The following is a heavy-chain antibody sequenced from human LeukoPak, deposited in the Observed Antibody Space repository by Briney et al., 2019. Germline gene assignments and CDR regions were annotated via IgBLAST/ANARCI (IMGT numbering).Heavy chain of an antibody. CDR3: ARYGPRGYFDY. J-gene: IGHJ4*02. D-gene: IGHD3-10*01. V-gene: IGHV4-59*01. CDR1: GGSISSYH. Sequence: SETLSLTCTVSGGSISSYHWSWIRQPPGKGLEWIGYIYYSGSTNYNPSLKSRVTISVDTSKNQFSLKLSSVTAADTAVYYCARYGPRGYFDYWGQGTLVTVSS. CDR2: IYYSGST.